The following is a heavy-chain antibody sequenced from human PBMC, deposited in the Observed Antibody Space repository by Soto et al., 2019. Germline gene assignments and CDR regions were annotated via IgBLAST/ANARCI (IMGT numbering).Heavy chain of an antibody. Sequence: ASVKVSCKASGYTFTGYYMHWVRQAPGQGLEWMGWINPNSGGTNYAQKFQGWVTMTRDTSISTAYMELSRLRSDDTAVYYCARSSEVTNIWGRYYYYYYGMDVWGQGTTVTVSS. D-gene: IGHD4-4*01. CDR2: INPNSGGT. CDR3: ARSSEVTNIWGRYYYYYYGMDV. J-gene: IGHJ6*02. CDR1: GYTFTGYY. V-gene: IGHV1-2*04.